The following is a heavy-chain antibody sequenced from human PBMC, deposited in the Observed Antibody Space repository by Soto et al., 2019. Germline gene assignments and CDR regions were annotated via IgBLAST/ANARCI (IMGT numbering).Heavy chain of an antibody. J-gene: IGHJ4*02. CDR1: GGAFTNYA. Sequence: QVQLVQSGAEVKKPGSSVKVSCKASGGAFTNYAFGWLRQAPGQGLEWVGEIIPIFGSEDYAQKFQGRVSITADESTSTAYMELRSLRSDDTAVYYCATWPEMRFEGNQYYFDYWGQGTLVTVSS. D-gene: IGHD3-3*01. CDR3: ATWPEMRFEGNQYYFDY. CDR2: IIPIFGSE. V-gene: IGHV1-69*01.